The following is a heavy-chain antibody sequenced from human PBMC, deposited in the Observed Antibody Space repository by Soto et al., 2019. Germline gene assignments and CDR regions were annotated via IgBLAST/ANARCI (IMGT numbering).Heavy chain of an antibody. V-gene: IGHV4-39*01. Sequence: SETLSLTCTVSGGSISSSSYYWGWIRQPPGKGLEWIGSIYYSGSTYYNPSLKSRVTISVDTSKNQFSLKLSSVTAADTAVYYCAAWITMTQLWNYWGQGTLVPVSP. D-gene: IGHD3-22*01. J-gene: IGHJ4*02. CDR2: IYYSGST. CDR1: GGSISSSSYY. CDR3: AAWITMTQLWNY.